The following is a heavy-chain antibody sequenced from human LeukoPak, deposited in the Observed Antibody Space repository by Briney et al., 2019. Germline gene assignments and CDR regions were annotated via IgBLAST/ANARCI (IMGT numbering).Heavy chain of an antibody. D-gene: IGHD5-24*01. CDR2: ITSDGSTT. V-gene: IGHV3-74*01. Sequence: GGSLRLSCAASGFTFISYWMHWVRQAPGKGLVWVSRITSDGSTTTYADSVKGRFTISRDNAKNMLYLQMNSLRAEDTALYYCATERAGRDGYIVFDYWGQGTLVTVSS. CDR3: ATERAGRDGYIVFDY. CDR1: GFTFISYW. J-gene: IGHJ4*02.